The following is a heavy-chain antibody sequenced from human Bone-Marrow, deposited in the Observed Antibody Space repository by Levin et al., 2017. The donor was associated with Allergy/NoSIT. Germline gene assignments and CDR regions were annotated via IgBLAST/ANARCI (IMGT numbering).Heavy chain of an antibody. D-gene: IGHD6-13*01. CDR1: GFTFSTYL. J-gene: IGHJ4*02. CDR3: VKDLSDSWAFDY. Sequence: GESLKISCSASGFTFSTYLMHWVRQAPGKGLEYVSSISWNGDSTYYADSVKGRFTISRDNSKNTLFLQMSSLRAEDAAVYYCVKDLSDSWAFDYWGQGTLVTVSS. CDR2: ISWNGDST. V-gene: IGHV3-64D*06.